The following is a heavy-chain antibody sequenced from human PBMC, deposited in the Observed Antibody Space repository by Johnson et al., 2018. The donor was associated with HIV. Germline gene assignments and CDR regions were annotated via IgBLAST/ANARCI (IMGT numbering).Heavy chain of an antibody. CDR3: AKDPSYIVATAMKDAFDI. V-gene: IGHV3-43D*03. CDR2: INWDGDST. J-gene: IGHJ3*02. D-gene: IGHD5-12*01. Sequence: EVQLVESGGVVVHPGGSLRLSCETSRFTFDDYAMHWVRQAPGKGLEWVSLINWDGDSTYYADSVKGRFTISRDNAKNSLYLQMNSLRAEDTAVYYCAKDPSYIVATAMKDAFDIWGQGTMVTVSS. CDR1: RFTFDDYA.